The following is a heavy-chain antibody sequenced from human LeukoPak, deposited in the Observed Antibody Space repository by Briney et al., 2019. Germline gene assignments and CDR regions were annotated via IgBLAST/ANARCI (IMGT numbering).Heavy chain of an antibody. D-gene: IGHD6-19*01. J-gene: IGHJ4*02. CDR1: GYTFTGYY. CDR3: AREEVIAVAGQGCYFDY. V-gene: IGHV1-46*01. CDR2: INPSGGST. Sequence: ASVKVSCKASGYTFTGYYMHWVRQAPGQGLEWMGIINPSGGSTSYAQKFQGRVTMTRDMSTSTVYMELSSLRSEDTAVYYCAREEVIAVAGQGCYFDYWGLGTLVTVSS.